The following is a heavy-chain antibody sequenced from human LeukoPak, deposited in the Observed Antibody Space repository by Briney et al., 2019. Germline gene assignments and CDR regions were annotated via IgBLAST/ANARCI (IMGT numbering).Heavy chain of an antibody. Sequence: ASVKVSCKASGGTFSSYAISWVRQAPGQGLEWMGRIIPILGIANYAQKFQGRVTITADKSTSIAYMELSSLRSEDTAVYYCARGSPGGYCSSTSCSHYYYMDVWGKGTTVTVSS. CDR3: ARGSPGGYCSSTSCSHYYYMDV. D-gene: IGHD2-2*01. V-gene: IGHV1-69*04. CDR2: IIPILGIA. J-gene: IGHJ6*03. CDR1: GGTFSSYA.